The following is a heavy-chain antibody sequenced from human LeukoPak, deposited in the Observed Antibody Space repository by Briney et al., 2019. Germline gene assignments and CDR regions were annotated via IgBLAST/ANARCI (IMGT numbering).Heavy chain of an antibody. V-gene: IGHV1-3*01. Sequence: GASVKVSCKASGYTFTSYAMHWVRQAPGQRLEWLGWINAGNGNTKYSQKFQGRVTITRDTSASTAYMELSSLRSEDTAVYYCGAITVRYYYGMDVWGQGTTVTVSS. J-gene: IGHJ6*02. D-gene: IGHD1-14*01. CDR1: GYTFTSYA. CDR3: GAITVRYYYGMDV. CDR2: INAGNGNT.